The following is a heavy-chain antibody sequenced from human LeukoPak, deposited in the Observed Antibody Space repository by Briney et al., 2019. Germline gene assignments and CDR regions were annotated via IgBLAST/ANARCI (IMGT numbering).Heavy chain of an antibody. CDR2: IKSKAEGGTT. Sequence: GGSLRLSCAASGFTFNNAWMTWVRQAPGKGLEWIGLIKSKAEGGTTEYAAPVKGRFTISRDDSEDTLYLQMNSLNTEDTAVYYCVTPLRWEVHRDYWGQGALVTVSS. D-gene: IGHD1-26*01. CDR3: VTPLRWEVHRDY. CDR1: GFTFNNAW. J-gene: IGHJ4*02. V-gene: IGHV3-15*01.